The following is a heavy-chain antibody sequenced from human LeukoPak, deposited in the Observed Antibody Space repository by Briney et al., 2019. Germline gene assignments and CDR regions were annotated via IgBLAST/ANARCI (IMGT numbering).Heavy chain of an antibody. CDR2: ISNDGGGT. V-gene: IGHV3-23*01. Sequence: GGSLRLSCAASGFIFNNYGLIWVRQAPGKGLEWVSAISNDGGGTTYADFVNGRFTISRDNSKNTLFLQMNSLRAEDTALYYCEKGSSGYFADLWGQGTLVTVSS. CDR3: EKGSSGYFADL. J-gene: IGHJ5*02. D-gene: IGHD3-22*01. CDR1: GFIFNNYG.